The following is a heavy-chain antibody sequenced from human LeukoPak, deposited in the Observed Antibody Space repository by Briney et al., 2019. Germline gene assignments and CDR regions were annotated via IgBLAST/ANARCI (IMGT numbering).Heavy chain of an antibody. V-gene: IGHV4-59*01. Sequence: PSETLSLTCTVSGGSISSYYWSWIRQPPGKGLEWIGSIYYGGSTNYNPPLRSRVTISVDTSKNQFSLKLSSVTAADTAVYYCARVSSSSLVSFSYYMDVWGKGTTVTVSS. CDR2: IYYGGST. D-gene: IGHD6-6*01. CDR3: ARVSSSSLVSFSYYMDV. J-gene: IGHJ6*03. CDR1: GGSISSYY.